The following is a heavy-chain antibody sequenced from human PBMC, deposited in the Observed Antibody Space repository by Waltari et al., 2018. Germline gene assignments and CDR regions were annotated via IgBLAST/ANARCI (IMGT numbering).Heavy chain of an antibody. J-gene: IGHJ4*02. CDR3: ARGDAMGATTFDY. CDR1: GGSISSYY. CDR2: IYTSGST. Sequence: QVQLQESGPGLVKPSETLSLTCTVSGGSISSYYWSWFRQPAGKGLEWFGRIYTSGSTNYNPSLKSRVTMSVDTSKNQFSLKLSSVTAADTAVYYCARGDAMGATTFDYWGQGTLVTVSS. D-gene: IGHD1-26*01. V-gene: IGHV4-4*07.